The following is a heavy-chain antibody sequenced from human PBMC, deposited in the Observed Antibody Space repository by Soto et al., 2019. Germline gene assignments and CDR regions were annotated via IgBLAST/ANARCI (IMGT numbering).Heavy chain of an antibody. CDR3: AREDHNSSGWYDY. D-gene: IGHD6-19*01. V-gene: IGHV4-30-4*01. Sequence: PSETLSLTCTVSGGSISSGDYYWSWIRQPPGKGLEWIGYIYYSGSTYYNPSLKSRVTISVDTSKNQFSLKLSSVTAADTAVYYCAREDHNSSGWYDYWGQGNLVTVSS. CDR2: IYYSGST. CDR1: GGSISSGDYY. J-gene: IGHJ4*02.